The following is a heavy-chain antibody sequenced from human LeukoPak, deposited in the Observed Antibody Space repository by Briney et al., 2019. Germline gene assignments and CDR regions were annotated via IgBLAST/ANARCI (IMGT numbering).Heavy chain of an antibody. J-gene: IGHJ4*02. CDR3: AKDISYSSTSCYED. V-gene: IGHV3-9*01. CDR1: GFTFDDYA. Sequence: GGSLRLSCAASGFTFDDYAMHWVRQAPGKGLEWVSGISWNSGSIGYADSVKGRFTISRDNAKNSLYLQMNSLRAEDTALYYCAKDISYSSTSCYEDWGQGTLVTVSS. D-gene: IGHD2-2*01. CDR2: ISWNSGSI.